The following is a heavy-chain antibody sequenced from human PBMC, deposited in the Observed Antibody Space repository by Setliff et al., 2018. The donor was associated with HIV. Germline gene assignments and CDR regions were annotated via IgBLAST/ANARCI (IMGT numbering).Heavy chain of an antibody. CDR1: GGSISSSSYY. V-gene: IGHV4-39*07. CDR3: ARRSSTSFLNWFDP. J-gene: IGHJ5*02. D-gene: IGHD2-2*01. Sequence: PSETLSLTCTVSGGSISSSSYYWGWIRQPPGKGLEWIGSIYYSGSTYYNPSLKSRVTISVDTSKNQFSLKLSSVTAADTAVYYCARRSSTSFLNWFDPWGQGTLVTVSS. CDR2: IYYSGST.